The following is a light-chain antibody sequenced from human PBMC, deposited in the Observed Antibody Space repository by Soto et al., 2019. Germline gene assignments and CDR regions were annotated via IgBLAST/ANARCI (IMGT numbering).Light chain of an antibody. CDR2: GAS. J-gene: IGKJ4*01. CDR3: QQSYSTPLT. CDR1: QNINDC. V-gene: IGKV1-39*01. Sequence: DIQMTQSPSSLSASVEDRVTITCRASQNINDCLNWYQQKPRKAPELLIYGASSLQSGVPSRFSGSGSGTDFTLTITILQPEDFATYYCQQSYSTPLTFGGGTKVEIK.